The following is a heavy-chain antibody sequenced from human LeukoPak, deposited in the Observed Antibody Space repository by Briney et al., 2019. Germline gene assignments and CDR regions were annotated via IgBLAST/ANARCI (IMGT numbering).Heavy chain of an antibody. CDR2: IKSKTEGGTT. D-gene: IGHD2-2*01. CDR1: GFTFSNAW. CDR3: TTHGRYCSSTSCSMNYYYGMDV. J-gene: IGHJ6*02. V-gene: IGHV3-15*07. Sequence: GGSLRLSCAASGFTFSNAWMNWVRQAPGKGLEWVGRIKSKTEGGTTDYAAPVKGRFTISRGDSKNTLYLQMNSLKTEDTAVYYCTTHGRYCSSTSCSMNYYYGMDVWGQGTTVTVSS.